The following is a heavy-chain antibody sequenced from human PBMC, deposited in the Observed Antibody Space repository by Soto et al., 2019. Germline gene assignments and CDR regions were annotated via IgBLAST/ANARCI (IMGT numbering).Heavy chain of an antibody. J-gene: IGHJ4*02. Sequence: EVQLVESGGGLVKPGGSLRLSCAASGFTFSSYSMNWVRQAPGKGLEWVSSISSSSSYIYYADSVKGRFTISRDNAKNSLYQQMNSLRAEETAVYYCARDRAKQQLAYDYWGQGTLVPVSS. D-gene: IGHD6-13*01. V-gene: IGHV3-21*01. CDR1: GFTFSSYS. CDR3: ARDRAKQQLAYDY. CDR2: ISSSSSYI.